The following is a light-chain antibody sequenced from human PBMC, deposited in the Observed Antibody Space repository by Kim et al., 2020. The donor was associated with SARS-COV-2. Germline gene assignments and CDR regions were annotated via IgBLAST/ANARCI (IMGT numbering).Light chain of an antibody. CDR2: GKN. CDR3: NSRDSNDNVV. V-gene: IGLV3-19*01. CDR1: GLRSDY. J-gene: IGLJ2*01. Sequence: VAWGQTDSNTSPGDGLRSDYASWYQQKPGQAPLLVIYGKNTRPSGVPHRFSGSSSGNKASLTITGTQAGDEADYYCNSRDSNDNVVFGGGTQLTVL.